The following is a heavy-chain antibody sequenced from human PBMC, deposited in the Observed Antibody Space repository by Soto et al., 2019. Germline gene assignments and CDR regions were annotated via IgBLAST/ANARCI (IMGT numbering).Heavy chain of an antibody. V-gene: IGHV3-30*18. D-gene: IGHD2-15*01. Sequence: GGSLRLSCAASGFTFSSYGMHWVRQAPGKGLEWVAVISYDGSNKYYADSVKGRFTISRDNSKNTLYLQMNSLRAEDTAVYYCAKADGDTHSPEYYFDYWGQGTLVTVSS. CDR3: AKADGDTHSPEYYFDY. CDR1: GFTFSSYG. J-gene: IGHJ4*02. CDR2: ISYDGSNK.